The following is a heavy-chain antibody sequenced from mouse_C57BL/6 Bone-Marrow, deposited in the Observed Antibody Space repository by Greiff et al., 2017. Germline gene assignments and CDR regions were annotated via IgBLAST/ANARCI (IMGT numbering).Heavy chain of an antibody. CDR2: IDPSASYT. D-gene: IGHD2-4*01. CDR1: GYTFTSYW. J-gene: IGHJ4*01. Sequence: QVQLQQPGAELVMPGASVKLSCKASGYTFTSYWMHWVKQRPGQGLEWSGEIDPSASYTNYNQKFKGKATLTVDKSSSTACMQLSSLTSEDSAVYYCARHDYDYAMDYWGQGTSVTVSS. V-gene: IGHV1-69*01. CDR3: ARHDYDYAMDY.